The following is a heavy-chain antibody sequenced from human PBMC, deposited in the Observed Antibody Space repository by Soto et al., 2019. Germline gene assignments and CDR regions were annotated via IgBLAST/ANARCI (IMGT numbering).Heavy chain of an antibody. CDR2: IVVGSGNT. CDR3: AEDRSSWSDYFDY. J-gene: IGHJ4*02. CDR1: GFTFTSSA. Sequence: QMQLVQSGPEVKKPGTSVKVSCKASGFTFTSSAVQWVRQARGQRLEWIGWIVVGSGNTNYAQKFQERVTITRDMSTSTAYMELSSLRSEDTAVYYCAEDRSSWSDYFDYWGQGTLVTVSS. D-gene: IGHD6-13*01. V-gene: IGHV1-58*01.